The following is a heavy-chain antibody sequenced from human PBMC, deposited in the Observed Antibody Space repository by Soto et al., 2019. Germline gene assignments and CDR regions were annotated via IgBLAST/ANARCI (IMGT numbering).Heavy chain of an antibody. Sequence: SETLSLTCAVSGDSVTSNVWWSWVRQPPGKGLEWIGETYHNGLTDYNPSLKSRVTMSVDTSKNEFSLKLTSLTAADTAIYYCARDAAVPGESDRFDYWGQGTLVNVSS. V-gene: IGHV4-4*02. CDR2: TYHNGLT. D-gene: IGHD6-19*01. CDR3: ARDAAVPGESDRFDY. CDR1: GDSVTSNVW. J-gene: IGHJ4*02.